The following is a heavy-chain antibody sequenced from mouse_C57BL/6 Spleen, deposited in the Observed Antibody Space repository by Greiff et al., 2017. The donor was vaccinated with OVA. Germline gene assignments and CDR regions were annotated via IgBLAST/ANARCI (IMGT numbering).Heavy chain of an antibody. CDR1: GYSITSGYY. D-gene: IGHD2-12*01. V-gene: IGHV3-6*01. Sequence: EVQLVESGPGLVKPSPSLSLTCSVTGYSITSGYYWNWIRQFPGNKLEWMGYISYDGSTNYNPSLKNRISITRDTSKNQFFLKLNSVTTEDTATYYCAIYDAWFAYWGQGTMVTVSA. CDR2: ISYDGST. CDR3: AIYDAWFAY. J-gene: IGHJ3*01.